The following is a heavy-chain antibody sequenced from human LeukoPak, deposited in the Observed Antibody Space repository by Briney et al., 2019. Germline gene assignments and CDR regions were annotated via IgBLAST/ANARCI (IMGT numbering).Heavy chain of an antibody. V-gene: IGHV1-69*05. J-gene: IGHJ4*02. CDR2: IIPIFGTA. CDR3: ATVVTNHCFNY. D-gene: IGHD4-23*01. Sequence: ASVKVSCKASGGTFSSYAISWVRQAPGQGLEWMGGIIPIFGTANYAQKFQGRVTITTDESTSTAYMELSSLRSEDTAVYYCATVVTNHCFNYWGQGTLVTVSS. CDR1: GGTFSSYA.